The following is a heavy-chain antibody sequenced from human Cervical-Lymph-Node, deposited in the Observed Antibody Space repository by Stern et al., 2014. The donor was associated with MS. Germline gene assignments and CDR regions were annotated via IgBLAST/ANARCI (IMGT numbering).Heavy chain of an antibody. CDR1: GGSLNPYF. D-gene: IGHD1-14*01. CDR2: ISYRGIT. V-gene: IGHV4-59*01. CDR3: ARATGAATAVLH. J-gene: IGHJ4*02. Sequence: VQLEESGPGLVKPSETLSLPCSVSGGSLNPYFWTWIRQSPGTGPEWIGYISYRGITTYNPARESRVTFSLDAAKNQISLKLNSVTTADTAVYYCARATGAATAVLHWGQGTLVTVSS.